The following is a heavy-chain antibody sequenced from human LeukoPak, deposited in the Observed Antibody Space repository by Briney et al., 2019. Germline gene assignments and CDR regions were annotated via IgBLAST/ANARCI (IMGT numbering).Heavy chain of an antibody. CDR3: AREVHDSSGYYPSGFDP. V-gene: IGHV4-31*03. D-gene: IGHD3-22*01. Sequence: SETLSLTCTVSGGSISSGGYYWSWIRQHPGKGLEWIGYIYYSGSTYYNPSLKSRVTISVDTSKNKFSLKLSSVTAADTAVYYCAREVHDSSGYYPSGFDPWGQGTLVTVSS. CDR1: GGSISSGGYY. J-gene: IGHJ5*02. CDR2: IYYSGST.